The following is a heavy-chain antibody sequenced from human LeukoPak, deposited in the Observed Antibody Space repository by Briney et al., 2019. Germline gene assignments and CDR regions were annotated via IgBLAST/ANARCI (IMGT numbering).Heavy chain of an antibody. CDR1: GGSLSSYY. V-gene: IGHV4-4*07. Sequence: SETLSLTCTVSGGSLSSYYWSWIRQPAGKGLEWIGRIYTSGSTNYNPSLKSRVTMSVDTSKNQFSLKLSSVTAADTAVYYCARDYRAAAGTWWFDPWGQGTLVTVSS. D-gene: IGHD6-13*01. J-gene: IGHJ5*02. CDR3: ARDYRAAAGTWWFDP. CDR2: IYTSGST.